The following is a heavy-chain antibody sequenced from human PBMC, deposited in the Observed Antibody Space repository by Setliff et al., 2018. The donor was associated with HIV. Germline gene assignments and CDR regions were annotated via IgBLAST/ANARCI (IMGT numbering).Heavy chain of an antibody. J-gene: IGHJ4*02. D-gene: IGHD5-18*01. CDR2: IHHSGST. Sequence: SETLSLTCAVSGYSISSGYYWGWIRQPPGRGLEWIGSIHHSGSTYNNPSLKSRVTISVDTSKNRFSLKLTSVTAADTAVYYCARTLRAAAMGYFDYWGQGTLVTVSS. CDR3: ARTLRAAAMGYFDY. CDR1: GYSISSGYY. V-gene: IGHV4-38-2*01.